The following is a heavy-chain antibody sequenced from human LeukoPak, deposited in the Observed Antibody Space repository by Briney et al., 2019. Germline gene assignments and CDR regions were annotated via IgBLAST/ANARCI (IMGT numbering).Heavy chain of an antibody. V-gene: IGHV4-59*08. D-gene: IGHD5-12*01. Sequence: SETLSLTCTVSGGSISSYYWSWIRQPPGKGLEWIGYIYYSGSTNYNPSLKSRVTISVDTSKNQFSLKLSSVTAADTAVYYCARHGYSGYVAWFDPWGQGTLVTVSS. J-gene: IGHJ5*02. CDR3: ARHGYSGYVAWFDP. CDR2: IYYSGST. CDR1: GGSISSYY.